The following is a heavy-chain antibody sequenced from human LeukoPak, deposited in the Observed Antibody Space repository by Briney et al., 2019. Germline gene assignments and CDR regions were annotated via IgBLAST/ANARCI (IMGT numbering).Heavy chain of an antibody. CDR2: INPNSGGT. J-gene: IGHJ6*03. V-gene: IGHV1-2*02. D-gene: IGHD5-18*01. Sequence: ASVKVSCKAPGYTFTGYYMHWVRQAPGQGLEWMGWINPNSGGTNYAQKFQGRVTMTRDTSISTAYMELSRLRSDDTAVYYCARYGRDSYGNYYMDAWGKGTTVTVSS. CDR1: GYTFTGYY. CDR3: ARYGRDSYGNYYMDA.